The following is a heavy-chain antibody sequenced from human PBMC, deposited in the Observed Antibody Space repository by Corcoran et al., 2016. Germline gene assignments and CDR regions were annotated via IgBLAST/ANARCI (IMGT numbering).Heavy chain of an antibody. CDR3: VKEGQLGYFDY. CDR2: INESGGRT. J-gene: IGHJ4*02. Sequence: EVQLLESGGGLVQPRGSLRLSCAASGFTFSNKAMGWVRQDPGKGLEWVSTINESGGRTYHADSVKGRVTISRDNSQNTMHLQMNSLRAEATAIYYCVKEGQLGYFDYWGQGTLVTVSS. CDR1: GFTFSNKA. D-gene: IGHD3-3*02. V-gene: IGHV3-23*01.